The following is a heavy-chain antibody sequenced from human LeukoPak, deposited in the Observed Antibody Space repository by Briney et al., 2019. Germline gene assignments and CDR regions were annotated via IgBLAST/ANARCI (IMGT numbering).Heavy chain of an antibody. Sequence: GGSLRLSCAASGFTFSSYGMHWVRQAPGKGLEWVALISDDGSNKYYADSVKGRFTGSRDSSKNTLYLQMNTLRGEDTAVYYCANFDSSSDYWGQGTLVTVSS. CDR3: ANFDSSSDY. V-gene: IGHV3-30*02. J-gene: IGHJ4*02. CDR2: ISDDGSNK. D-gene: IGHD6-13*01. CDR1: GFTFSSYG.